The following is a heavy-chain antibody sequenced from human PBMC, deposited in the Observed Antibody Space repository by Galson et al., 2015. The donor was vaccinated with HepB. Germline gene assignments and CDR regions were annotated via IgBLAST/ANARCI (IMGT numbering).Heavy chain of an antibody. J-gene: IGHJ3*02. CDR2: IDTDGSST. CDR3: ARASWIAGAFDI. Sequence: SLRLSCAASRFTFSNYWMQWVRHTPGKGLVWVSRIDTDGSSTTYADSVKGRFTISRDNARNTLYLQMDSLRAEDTAVYYCARASWIAGAFDIWGQGTMVTVSS. V-gene: IGHV3-74*03. D-gene: IGHD2-21*01. CDR1: RFTFSNYW.